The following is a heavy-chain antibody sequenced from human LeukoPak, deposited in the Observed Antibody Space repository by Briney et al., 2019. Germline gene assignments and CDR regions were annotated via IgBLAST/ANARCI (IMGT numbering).Heavy chain of an antibody. Sequence: SQTLSLTCTVSGASISSGDYYWNWIRQPPGKGLEWIGYIHYSGNSYYNPSLKSRVTISIETSKNQFSLKLSSVTAADTAVYYCARPKGRGCNGGTCYTDWFDPWGQGTLVTVSS. CDR2: IHYSGNS. CDR3: ARPKGRGCNGGTCYTDWFDP. CDR1: GASISSGDYY. D-gene: IGHD2-15*01. V-gene: IGHV4-30-4*01. J-gene: IGHJ5*02.